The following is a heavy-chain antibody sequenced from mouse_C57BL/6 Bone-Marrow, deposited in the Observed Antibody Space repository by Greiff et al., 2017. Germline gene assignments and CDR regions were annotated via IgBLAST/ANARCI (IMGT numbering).Heavy chain of an antibody. CDR1: GFNIKDDY. CDR3: TTMMFDY. D-gene: IGHD2-3*01. V-gene: IGHV14-4*01. Sequence: VQLQQSGAELVRPGASVKLSCTASGFNIKDDYMHWVKQRPEQGLEWIGWIDPENGDTEYASKFQGKATITADTSSNTAYLQLSSRTSEDTAVYYCTTMMFDYWGQGTTLTVSS. CDR2: IDPENGDT. J-gene: IGHJ2*01.